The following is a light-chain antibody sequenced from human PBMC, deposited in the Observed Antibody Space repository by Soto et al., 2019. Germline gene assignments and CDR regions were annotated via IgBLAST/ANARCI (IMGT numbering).Light chain of an antibody. Sequence: QSALTQPASVSGSPGQSVTISCTGASSDVGGNDYVSWYQQHPGKAPKLILYEVNNRPSGVSNHFSGSKSSNTASLIISGLQADDEADYYCSSYSTTSTLVFGSGTKLTVL. CDR3: SSYSTTSTLV. CDR1: SSDVGGNDY. CDR2: EVN. V-gene: IGLV2-14*01. J-gene: IGLJ1*01.